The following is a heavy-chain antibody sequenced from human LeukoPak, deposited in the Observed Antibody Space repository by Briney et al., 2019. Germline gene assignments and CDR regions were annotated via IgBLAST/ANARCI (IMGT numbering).Heavy chain of an antibody. J-gene: IGHJ4*02. CDR1: GYTFTSYD. D-gene: IGHD3-10*01. CDR2: MNPNSGNT. V-gene: IGHV1-8*01. CDR3: ARGQTAYGSGSFDY. Sequence: ASVKVSCKASGYTFTSYDINRVRQATGQGLEWMGWMNPNSGNTGYAQKFQGRVTMTRNTSISTAYMELSSLRSEDTAVYYCARGQTAYGSGSFDYWGQGTLVTVSS.